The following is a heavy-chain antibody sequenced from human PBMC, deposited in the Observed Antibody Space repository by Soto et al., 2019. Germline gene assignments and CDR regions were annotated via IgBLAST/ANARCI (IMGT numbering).Heavy chain of an antibody. CDR2: IYHSGST. J-gene: IGHJ5*02. CDR1: GGYIRSGGYS. V-gene: IGHV4-30-2*01. Sequence: PSEPLSLTCAVSGGYIRSGGYSWSWIRQPPGKGLEWIGYIYHSGSTYYNPSLKSRVTISVDRSKNQFSLKLSSVTAADTAVYYCARGVRGVIISANWFDPWGQGTLVTVSS. D-gene: IGHD3-10*01. CDR3: ARGVRGVIISANWFDP.